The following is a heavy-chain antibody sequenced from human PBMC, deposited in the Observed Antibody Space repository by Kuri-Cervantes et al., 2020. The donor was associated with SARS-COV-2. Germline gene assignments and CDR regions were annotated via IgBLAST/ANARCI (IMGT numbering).Heavy chain of an antibody. J-gene: IGHJ6*02. D-gene: IGHD6-13*01. Sequence: SVKVSCKASGYTFTGYYMHWVRQAPGQGLEWMGRIIPIHGIANYAQKFQGRVTITADKSTSTAYMELSSLRSEDTAVYYCAREYSSSWYARPDYYYGMDVWGQGTTVTVSS. CDR1: GYTFTGYY. V-gene: IGHV1-69*04. CDR3: AREYSSSWYARPDYYYGMDV. CDR2: IIPIHGIA.